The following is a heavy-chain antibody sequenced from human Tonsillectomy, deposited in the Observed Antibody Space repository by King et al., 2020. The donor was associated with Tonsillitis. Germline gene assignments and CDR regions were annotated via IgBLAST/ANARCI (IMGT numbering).Heavy chain of an antibody. Sequence: QLVQSGAEVKKPGASVKVSCKASGYTFTSYAIHWVRQAPGQRLEWMGWINAGNGNTKYSQNFQGRVTITRDTFASTAYMELSSLRSEDTAVYYCARGLYYDILTSWGWFDPWGQGTLVTVSS. CDR2: INAGNGNT. CDR1: GYTFTSYA. J-gene: IGHJ5*02. D-gene: IGHD3-9*01. V-gene: IGHV1-3*01. CDR3: ARGLYYDILTSWGWFDP.